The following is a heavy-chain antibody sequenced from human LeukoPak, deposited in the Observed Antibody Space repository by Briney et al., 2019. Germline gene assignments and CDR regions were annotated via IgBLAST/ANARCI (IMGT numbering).Heavy chain of an antibody. J-gene: IGHJ4*02. CDR2: INLDGGDK. CDR1: GLTLGNYW. Sequence: GGSLRLSCAASGLTLGNYWMSWVRQAPGKGLEWVAIINLDGGDKSYVGSVKGRFTISRDNAKNSLYLQMNSLGAEDTAVYYCARDYDYSLGYWGQGTLVTVSS. CDR3: ARDYDYSLGY. D-gene: IGHD4/OR15-4a*01. V-gene: IGHV3-7*01.